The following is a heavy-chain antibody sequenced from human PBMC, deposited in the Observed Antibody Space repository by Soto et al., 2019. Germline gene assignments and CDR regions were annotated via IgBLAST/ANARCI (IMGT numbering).Heavy chain of an antibody. J-gene: IGHJ4*02. D-gene: IGHD3-16*01. CDR2: IYYSGST. V-gene: IGHV4-59*01. CDR1: GGSISTFY. Sequence: SETLSLTCTVSGGSISTFYWSWIRQPPGKGLEWIAYIYYSGSTNYNPSLKSRVSISVDTSKSQFSLKLSSVTAADTAVYYCVRDGGSGNFDYWGPCALVTVSS. CDR3: VRDGGSGNFDY.